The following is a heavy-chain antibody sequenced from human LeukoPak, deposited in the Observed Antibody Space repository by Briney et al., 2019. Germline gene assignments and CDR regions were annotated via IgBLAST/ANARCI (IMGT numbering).Heavy chain of an antibody. CDR3: ARDGGYCSAGSCGCFDP. CDR2: ISAYNGNT. CDR1: AYTFTSYG. V-gene: IGHV1-18*01. D-gene: IGHD2-15*01. Sequence: ASVKVSCQASAYTFTSYGISWVRPAPGQGLEGMGWISAYNGNTNYAQKLQGRVTMTTDTSTSTAYMELRSLRSDDTAVYYCARDGGYCSAGSCGCFDPWGQGTLVTVSS. J-gene: IGHJ5*02.